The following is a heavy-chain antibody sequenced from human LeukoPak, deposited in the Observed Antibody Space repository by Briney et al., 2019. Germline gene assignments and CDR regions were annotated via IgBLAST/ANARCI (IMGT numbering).Heavy chain of an antibody. Sequence: GGSLRLSCVASGFTLINNYMTWVRQAPGKGLEWVSIIYSGGSTYHADSVKGRFTISRDDSKNTLYLQMNSLRAEDTAVYYCARDLGYCTNGVCHTRFDYWGQGTLVAVSS. CDR1: GFTLINNY. V-gene: IGHV3-53*01. CDR3: ARDLGYCTNGVCHTRFDY. J-gene: IGHJ4*02. D-gene: IGHD2-8*01. CDR2: IYSGGST.